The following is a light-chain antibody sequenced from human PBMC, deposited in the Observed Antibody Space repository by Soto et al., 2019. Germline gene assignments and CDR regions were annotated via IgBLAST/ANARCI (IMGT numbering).Light chain of an antibody. CDR1: SSDVGGYNY. V-gene: IGLV2-14*01. Sequence: QCALTQPASVSGSAGQSITISCPGTSSDVGGYNYVSWYQQHPGKAPKLMIYDVSNRPSGVSNRFSGSKSGNTASLTISGLQAEDEADYYCSSYTSSSTLYVFGTGTKVTVL. CDR3: SSYTSSSTLYV. J-gene: IGLJ1*01. CDR2: DVS.